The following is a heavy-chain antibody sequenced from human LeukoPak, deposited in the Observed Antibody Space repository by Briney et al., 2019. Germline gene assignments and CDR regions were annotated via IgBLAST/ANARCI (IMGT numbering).Heavy chain of an antibody. CDR2: VYYSGST. Sequence: SETLSLTCTVSGGSISSSYYYWGWIRQPPGKGLEWIGSVYYSGSTYYNSSLKSRVTISVDRSKNQFSLKLSSVTAADTAVYYCARDVVMADAFDIWGQGTMVTVSS. CDR3: ARDVVMADAFDI. V-gene: IGHV4-39*07. CDR1: GGSISSSYYY. J-gene: IGHJ3*02. D-gene: IGHD2-21*01.